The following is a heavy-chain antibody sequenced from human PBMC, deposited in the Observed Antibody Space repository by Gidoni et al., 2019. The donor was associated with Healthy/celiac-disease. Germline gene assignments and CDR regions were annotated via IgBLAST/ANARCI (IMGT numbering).Heavy chain of an antibody. D-gene: IGHD3-3*01. CDR2: ISSSSSYI. CDR1: GFTFSSYS. Sequence: EVQLVESGGGLVQPGGSLRLSCAASGFTFSSYSMNWVRQAPGKGLEWVSSISSSSSYIYYADSVKGRFTISRDNAKNSLYLQMNSLRAEDTAVYYCARVGGYDFWSGYYTPWGQGTLVTVSS. V-gene: IGHV3-21*01. J-gene: IGHJ5*02. CDR3: ARVGGYDFWSGYYTP.